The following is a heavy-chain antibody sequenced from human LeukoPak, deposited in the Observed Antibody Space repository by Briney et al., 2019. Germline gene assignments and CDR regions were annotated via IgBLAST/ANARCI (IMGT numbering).Heavy chain of an antibody. CDR1: GFTFSSYW. D-gene: IGHD2-2*01. CDR3: AKVPAYRPNGAFDI. CDR2: IKQDGSEK. J-gene: IGHJ3*02. Sequence: PGGSLRLSCAASGFTFSSYWMSWVRQAPGKGLEWVANIKQDGSEKYYVDSVKGRFTISRDNSKNTLYLQMNSLRAEDTAVYYCAKVPAYRPNGAFDIWGQGTMVTVSS. V-gene: IGHV3-7*03.